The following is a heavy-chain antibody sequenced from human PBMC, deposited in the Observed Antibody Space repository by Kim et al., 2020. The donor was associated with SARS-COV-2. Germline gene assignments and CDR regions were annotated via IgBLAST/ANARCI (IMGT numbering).Heavy chain of an antibody. Sequence: GGSLRLSCAASGFTFSSYGMHWVRQAPGKGLEWVAVISYDGSNKYYADSVKGRFTISRDNSKNTLYLQMNSLRAEDTAVYYCAKDHDWAYYYDSSGYLDFDYWGQGTLVTVSS. D-gene: IGHD3-22*01. J-gene: IGHJ4*02. CDR3: AKDHDWAYYYDSSGYLDFDY. V-gene: IGHV3-30*18. CDR2: ISYDGSNK. CDR1: GFTFSSYG.